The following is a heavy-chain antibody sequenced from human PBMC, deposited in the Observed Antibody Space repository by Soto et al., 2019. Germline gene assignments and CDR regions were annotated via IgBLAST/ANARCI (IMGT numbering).Heavy chain of an antibody. D-gene: IGHD6-19*01. Sequence: SETLSLTCAVYGGSFSGYYWSWIRQPPGKGLEWIGEINHSGSTNYNPPLKSRVTISVDTSKNQFSLKLSSVTAADTAVYYCARGRGSGWDVSNWFDPWGQGTLVTV. J-gene: IGHJ5*02. CDR2: INHSGST. CDR3: ARGRGSGWDVSNWFDP. V-gene: IGHV4-34*01. CDR1: GGSFSGYY.